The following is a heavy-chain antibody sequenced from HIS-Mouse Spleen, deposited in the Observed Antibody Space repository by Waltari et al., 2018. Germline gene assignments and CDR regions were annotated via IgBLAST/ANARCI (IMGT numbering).Heavy chain of an antibody. J-gene: IGHJ4*02. CDR1: GYTFTGYY. Sequence: QVQLVQSGAEVEKPAASVKVPFQASGYTFTGYYVHWVRQAPGQGIEWMGWINHNSGGTNYAQKFQGRVTMTRDKPNSTAYMALSRLRSDDTAVYYCARDTDYWGQGTLVTVSS. CDR2: INHNSGGT. CDR3: ARDTDY. V-gene: IGHV1-2*02.